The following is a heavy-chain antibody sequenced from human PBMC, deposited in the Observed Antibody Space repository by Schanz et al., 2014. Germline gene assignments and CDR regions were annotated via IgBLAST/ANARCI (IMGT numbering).Heavy chain of an antibody. V-gene: IGHV3-23*01. CDR3: ARESSNDIVLVPGAVFDH. D-gene: IGHD2-2*01. CDR2: VSSRSDEI. Sequence: EVKLLESGGTLVRPGGSLRLSCAASGFTFSTYAMTWVRQAPGKGLEWVAAVSSRSDEIKYADSVKGRFTISRDNSKNTVYLQMNSLRPGDTAVYYCARESSNDIVLVPGAVFDHWGQGILVTVSS. J-gene: IGHJ4*02. CDR1: GFTFSTYA.